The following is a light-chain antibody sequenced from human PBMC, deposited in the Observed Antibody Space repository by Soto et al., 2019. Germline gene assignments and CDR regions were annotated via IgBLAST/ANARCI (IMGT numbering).Light chain of an antibody. CDR3: QQYKSYSQT. CDR1: QSISSW. CDR2: KAS. Sequence: DIQMTQSPSTLSASVGDRVTITCRASQSISSWLAWYQQKPGKAPKLLIYKASSLESGVPSRFSGSGSGTEFTLTISSLQTDDFATYYCQQYKSYSQTFGQGTKVEIK. V-gene: IGKV1-5*03. J-gene: IGKJ1*01.